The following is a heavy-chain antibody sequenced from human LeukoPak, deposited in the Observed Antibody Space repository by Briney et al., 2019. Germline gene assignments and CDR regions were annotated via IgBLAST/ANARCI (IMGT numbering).Heavy chain of an antibody. CDR3: ARGGWGVVVPAANGNWFDP. CDR2: IYYSGNT. D-gene: IGHD2-2*01. V-gene: IGHV4-39*01. CDR1: GDSISTSNSY. Sequence: SETLSLTCTVSGDSISTSNSYWGWIRQPPGKGLEWIGSIYYSGNTYYNASLKSRVTISVDTSKNQFSLKLSSVTAADTAVYYCARGGWGVVVPAANGNWFDPWGQGTLVTVSS. J-gene: IGHJ5*02.